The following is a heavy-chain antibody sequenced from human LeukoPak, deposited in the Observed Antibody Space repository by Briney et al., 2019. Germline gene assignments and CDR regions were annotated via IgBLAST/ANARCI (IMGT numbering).Heavy chain of an antibody. Sequence: GGSLRLSCAASGFTFRSFGMHWVRHLPGKGLEWLAVISYERRNEYYADSVKGRFTISRDNSKNTVYLQMNSLRAEDTAVYFCGKDKVGGYAGYYLVDYWGQGTLVTVSS. V-gene: IGHV3-30*18. CDR3: GKDKVGGYAGYYLVDY. D-gene: IGHD3-22*01. J-gene: IGHJ4*02. CDR2: ISYERRNE. CDR1: GFTFRSFG.